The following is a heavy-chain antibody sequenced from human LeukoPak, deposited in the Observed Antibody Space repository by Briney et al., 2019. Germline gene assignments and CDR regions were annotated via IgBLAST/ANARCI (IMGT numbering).Heavy chain of an antibody. CDR1: GLTFSTSG. CDR3: ARGASGWYPSS. CDR2: ISSSGSTI. J-gene: IGHJ5*02. D-gene: IGHD6-19*01. Sequence: GGSLRLSCTASGLTFSTSGFNWVRQAPGKGPEWVSYISSSGSTIYYADSVKGRFTISRDNAKNSLYLQMNSLRAEDTAVYYCARGASGWYPSSWGQGTLVTVSS. V-gene: IGHV3-48*04.